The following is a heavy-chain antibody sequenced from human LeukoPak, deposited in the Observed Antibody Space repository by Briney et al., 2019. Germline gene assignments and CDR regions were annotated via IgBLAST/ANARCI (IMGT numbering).Heavy chain of an antibody. V-gene: IGHV4-59*08. Sequence: SETLSLTCTVSGASISSSSWTWIRQSPGKGLESLGFISNNGKTEYKSSFEGRVSMSLDTSKSQFSLTLSSVTAADTAVYFCARRIYSGTVRHLLYSFMDVWGKGTTVIVS. CDR2: ISNNGKT. CDR1: GASISSSS. D-gene: IGHD2-21*01. CDR3: ARRIYSGTVRHLLYSFMDV. J-gene: IGHJ6*03.